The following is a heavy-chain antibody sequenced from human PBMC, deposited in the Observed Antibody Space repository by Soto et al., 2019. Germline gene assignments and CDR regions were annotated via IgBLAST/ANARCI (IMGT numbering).Heavy chain of an antibody. Sequence: GGSLRLSCAASGFTVSSNYMSWVRQAPGKGLEWVSVIYSGGSTYYADSVKGRFTISRDNSKNTLYLQMNSLRAEDTALYYCAREGPRGYSYGYFDYWGQGTLVTVSS. CDR1: GFTVSSNY. CDR2: IYSGGST. J-gene: IGHJ4*02. CDR3: AREGPRGYSYGYFDY. V-gene: IGHV3-53*01. D-gene: IGHD5-18*01.